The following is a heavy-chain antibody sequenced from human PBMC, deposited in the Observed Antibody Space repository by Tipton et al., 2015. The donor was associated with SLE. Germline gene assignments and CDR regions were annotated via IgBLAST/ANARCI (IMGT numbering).Heavy chain of an antibody. J-gene: IGHJ4*02. Sequence: LRLSCEVYGVSFSGYYWSWIRQPPGKGLEWIGEINHSGSTNYNPSLKSRVTISVDTSKNQFSLKLSSVTAADTAVYYCARGVLRPFDYWGQGTLVTVSS. V-gene: IGHV4-34*01. CDR3: ARGVLRPFDY. D-gene: IGHD1-1*01. CDR2: INHSGST. CDR1: GVSFSGYY.